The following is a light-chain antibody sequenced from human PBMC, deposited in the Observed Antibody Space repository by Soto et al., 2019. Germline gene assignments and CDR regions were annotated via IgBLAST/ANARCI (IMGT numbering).Light chain of an antibody. Sequence: EIVLTQSPGTLSLSPGERATLSCRASQSVGSSYLAWYQQKPGQAPRLLIYGASSRATGIPDRFSGSGSGTDFTLTISRLEPEDFAVYYCQQYGSSPLVTFGGGTKVEIK. CDR2: GAS. V-gene: IGKV3-20*01. CDR3: QQYGSSPLVT. J-gene: IGKJ4*01. CDR1: QSVGSSY.